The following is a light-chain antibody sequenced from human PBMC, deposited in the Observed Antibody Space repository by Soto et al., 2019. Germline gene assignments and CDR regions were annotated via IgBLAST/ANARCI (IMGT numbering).Light chain of an antibody. J-gene: IGKJ1*01. CDR3: QQYYNWPPWT. Sequence: EILMTQSPATLSVSPGERATLSCRASQSVRSNLAWYQQKPGQAPRLLIFGATTRATGMPARFSGSGSGTEFTLTISSLQSEDFAVYYCQQYYNWPPWTFGLGTKVEIK. V-gene: IGKV3-15*01. CDR1: QSVRSN. CDR2: GAT.